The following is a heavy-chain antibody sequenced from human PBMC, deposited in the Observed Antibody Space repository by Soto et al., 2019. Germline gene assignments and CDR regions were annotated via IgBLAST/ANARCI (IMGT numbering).Heavy chain of an antibody. Sequence: GGSLRLSCAASGFTFSSYAMSWVRQAPGKGLEWVSAISGSGGSTYYADSVKGRFTISRDNSKNTLYLQMNSLRAEDTAVYYCAKEFRYFDWLPTTTDYWGQGTLVTVSS. D-gene: IGHD3-9*01. CDR1: GFTFSSYA. CDR3: AKEFRYFDWLPTTTDY. J-gene: IGHJ4*02. CDR2: ISGSGGST. V-gene: IGHV3-23*01.